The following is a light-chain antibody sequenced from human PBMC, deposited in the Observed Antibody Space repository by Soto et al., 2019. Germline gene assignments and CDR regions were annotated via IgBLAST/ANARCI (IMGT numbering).Light chain of an antibody. V-gene: IGKV1-9*01. CDR1: QGLSSD. CDR3: QQLNSYPIT. J-gene: IGKJ5*01. Sequence: DIQLTQSPSFLSASVGDRVTITCRASQGLSSDLAWYQQKPGKAPKLLIYAASTLQSGVPSRFSGSGSGTEFTLTISSLQPEEFATDYCQQLNSYPITFGQGTRLEIK. CDR2: AAS.